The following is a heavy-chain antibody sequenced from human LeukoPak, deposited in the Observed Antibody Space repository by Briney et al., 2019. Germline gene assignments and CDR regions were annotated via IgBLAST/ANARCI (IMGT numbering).Heavy chain of an antibody. V-gene: IGHV3-30*18. CDR1: GFTFSSYG. J-gene: IGHJ5*02. D-gene: IGHD3-16*02. CDR3: PKDHHYDYVWGSYRLTRFDP. CDR2: ISYDGSNK. Sequence: GGSPRLSCAASGFTFSSYGMHWVRQAPGKGLEWVAVISYDGSNKYYADSVKGRFTISRDNSKNTLYLQMNSLRAEDTAVYYCPKDHHYDYVWGSYRLTRFDPWGQGTLVTVSS.